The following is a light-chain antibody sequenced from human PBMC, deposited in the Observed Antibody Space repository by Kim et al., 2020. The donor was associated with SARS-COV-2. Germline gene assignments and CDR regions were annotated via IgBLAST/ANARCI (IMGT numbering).Light chain of an antibody. V-gene: IGKV1-27*01. CDR2: AAS. CDR3: QQCKGAPWT. CDR1: QGISNY. Sequence: SASVGDRVTITCRASQGISNYLAWYQQKPGKVPKLLIYAASALKSGVPSRFSGSGSGTDFTLTITSLQPEDVAAYYCQQCKGAPWTFGQGTKVDIK. J-gene: IGKJ1*01.